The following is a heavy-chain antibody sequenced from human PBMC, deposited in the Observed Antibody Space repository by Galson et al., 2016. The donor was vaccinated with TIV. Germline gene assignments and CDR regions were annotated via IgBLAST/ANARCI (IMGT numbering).Heavy chain of an antibody. J-gene: IGHJ6*02. CDR3: AKDRNTAFDTHYSYYGLEV. CDR2: IIPMFGTA. V-gene: IGHV1-69*13. Sequence: SVKVSCKASGGTFSSYVIKWVRQAPGQGLEWMGEIIPMFGTANYAQKFQGRVTITGDESTSTAYMELSSLRSEDTAVYYCAKDRNTAFDTHYSYYGLEVWGQGTTVIVSS. CDR1: GGTFSSYV. D-gene: IGHD5-18*01.